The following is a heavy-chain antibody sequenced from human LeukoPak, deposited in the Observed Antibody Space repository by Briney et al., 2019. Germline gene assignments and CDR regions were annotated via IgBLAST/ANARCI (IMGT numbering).Heavy chain of an antibody. Sequence: SETLSLACIVSGGSISSYYWSWIRQPPGKGLEWIGYIYYSGSTNYNPSLKSRVTISVDTSKNQFSLKLSSVTAADTAVYYCARGPGIAAAGPNTDYWGQGTLVTVSS. J-gene: IGHJ4*02. CDR3: ARGPGIAAAGPNTDY. CDR2: IYYSGST. D-gene: IGHD6-13*01. V-gene: IGHV4-59*01. CDR1: GGSISSYY.